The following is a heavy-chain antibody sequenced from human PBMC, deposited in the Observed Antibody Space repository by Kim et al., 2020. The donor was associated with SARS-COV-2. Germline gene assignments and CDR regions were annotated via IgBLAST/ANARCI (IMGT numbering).Heavy chain of an antibody. CDR2: IETDGTTT. CDR1: GFTFTIYA. Sequence: GGSLRLSCAASGFTFTIYAMVWVREDPGKGLLRVKLIETDGTTTTYADSVKARFTISSDDAKNTLYLQMNSLRAEDTAVYDCARGYYGSPDYWGQGTLVTVSS. V-gene: IGHV3-74*01. J-gene: IGHJ4*02. CDR3: ARGYYGSPDY. D-gene: IGHD3-10*01.